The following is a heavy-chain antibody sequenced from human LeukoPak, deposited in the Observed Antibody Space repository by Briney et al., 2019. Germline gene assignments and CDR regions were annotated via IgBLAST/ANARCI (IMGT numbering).Heavy chain of an antibody. Sequence: ASVKVSFKASGYTFTSYGISWVRQAPGQGLEWMGWISAYNGNTNYAQKLQGRVTMTTDTSTSTAYMELSSLRSEDTAVYYCARTFFDYYDSSGYSLGYNWFDPWGQGTLVTVSS. V-gene: IGHV1-18*01. CDR1: GYTFTSYG. CDR2: ISAYNGNT. CDR3: ARTFFDYYDSSGYSLGYNWFDP. D-gene: IGHD3-22*01. J-gene: IGHJ5*02.